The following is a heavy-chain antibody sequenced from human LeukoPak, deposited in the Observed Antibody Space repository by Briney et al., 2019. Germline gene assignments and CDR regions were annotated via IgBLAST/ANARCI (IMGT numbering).Heavy chain of an antibody. Sequence: PGGSLRLSCVASGFTFSSYWMHWVRQAPGKGLVWVSRINSDGSSTSYADSVKGRFTISRDNAKNTLYLQMNSLRAEDTAVYYCARKGYCSGGSCYSTYFDYWGQGTLVTVSS. J-gene: IGHJ4*02. CDR2: INSDGSST. CDR3: ARKGYCSGGSCYSTYFDY. V-gene: IGHV3-74*01. D-gene: IGHD2-15*01. CDR1: GFTFSSYW.